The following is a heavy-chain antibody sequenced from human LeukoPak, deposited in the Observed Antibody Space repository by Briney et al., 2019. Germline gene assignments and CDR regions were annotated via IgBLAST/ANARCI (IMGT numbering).Heavy chain of an antibody. J-gene: IGHJ4*02. CDR3: ARDRTAIMGYTHFDY. D-gene: IGHD2-21*02. Sequence: PETLSLTCTVSGGSISSYYWSWTRQPPGKGLEWIGYIYYSGSTNYNPSLKSRVTISVDTSKNQFSLKLSSVTAADTAVYYCARDRTAIMGYTHFDYWGQGTLVTVSS. CDR2: IYYSGST. V-gene: IGHV4-59*01. CDR1: GGSISSYY.